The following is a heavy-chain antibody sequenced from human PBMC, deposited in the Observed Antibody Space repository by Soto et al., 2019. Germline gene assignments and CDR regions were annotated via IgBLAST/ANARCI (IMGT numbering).Heavy chain of an antibody. D-gene: IGHD2-2*01. CDR3: ARFLRGCSSTSCYGPYYYGMDV. Sequence: ASVKVSCKASGGTFSSYAISWVRQAPGQGLEWMGGIIPIFGTANYAQKFQGRVTITADESMSTAYMELSSLRSEDTAVYYCARFLRGCSSTSCYGPYYYGMDVWGQGTTVTVSS. J-gene: IGHJ6*02. CDR1: GGTFSSYA. CDR2: IIPIFGTA. V-gene: IGHV1-69*13.